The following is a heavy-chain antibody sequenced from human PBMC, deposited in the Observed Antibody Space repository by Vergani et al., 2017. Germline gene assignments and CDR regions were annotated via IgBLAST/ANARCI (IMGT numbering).Heavy chain of an antibody. D-gene: IGHD3-9*01. V-gene: IGHV1-69*13. CDR1: GGTFSSYA. J-gene: IGHJ6*02. CDR3: ARDGYDILTGLDYYYGMDV. CDR2: IIPIFGTA. Sequence: QVQLVQSGAEVKKPGSSVKVSCKASGGTFSSYAISWVRQAPGQGLEWMGRIIPIFGTANYARKFQGRVTITADESTSTAYMELSSLRSEDTAVYYCARDGYDILTGLDYYYGMDVWGQGTTVTVSS.